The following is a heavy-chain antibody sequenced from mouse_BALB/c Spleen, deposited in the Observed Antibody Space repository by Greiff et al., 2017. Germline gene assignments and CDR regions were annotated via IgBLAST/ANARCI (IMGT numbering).Heavy chain of an antibody. V-gene: IGHV1-69*01. CDR3: ARSITYYFDY. Sequence: VQLQQPGAELVMPGASVKMSCKASGYTFTDYWMHWVKQRPGQGLEWIGAIDTSDSYTSYNQKFKGKATLTVDESSSTAYMQLSSLTSEDSAVYYCARSITYYFDYWGQGTTLTVSS. CDR2: IDTSDSYT. J-gene: IGHJ2*01. D-gene: IGHD2-4*01. CDR1: GYTFTDYW.